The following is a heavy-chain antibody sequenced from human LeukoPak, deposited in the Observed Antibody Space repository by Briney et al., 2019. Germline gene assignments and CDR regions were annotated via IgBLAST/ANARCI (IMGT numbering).Heavy chain of an antibody. Sequence: ASAKVSCKASGYTFTSYDINWVRQATGQGLEWMGWMNPNSGNTGYAQKFQGRVTMTRNTSISTAYMELSSLRSEDTAVYYCARGLLWFGELSGDAFDIWGQGTMVTVSS. CDR2: MNPNSGNT. D-gene: IGHD3-10*01. CDR1: GYTFTSYD. CDR3: ARGLLWFGELSGDAFDI. J-gene: IGHJ3*02. V-gene: IGHV1-8*01.